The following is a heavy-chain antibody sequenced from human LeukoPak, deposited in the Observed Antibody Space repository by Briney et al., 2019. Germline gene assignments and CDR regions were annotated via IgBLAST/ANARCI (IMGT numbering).Heavy chain of an antibody. Sequence: SETLSLTCTVSGGSISSSSYYWGWIRQPPGKGLEWIGSIYYSGSTYYNPFLKSRVTISVDTSQNQFSLKLNSVTAADTAVYYCARDSSGYNAFDIWGQGTMVTVSS. V-gene: IGHV4-39*07. CDR2: IYYSGST. CDR3: ARDSSGYNAFDI. J-gene: IGHJ3*02. D-gene: IGHD3-22*01. CDR1: GGSISSSSYY.